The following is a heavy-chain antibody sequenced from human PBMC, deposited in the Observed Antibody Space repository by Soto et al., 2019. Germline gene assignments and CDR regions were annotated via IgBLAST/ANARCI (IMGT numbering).Heavy chain of an antibody. CDR1: GYTFISYY. D-gene: IGHD4-17*01. Sequence: ASVKVSCKASGYTFISYYIHWVRQAPGQGLEWMGIINPSGGSTNYAQKFQGRVTMTRDTSTSTVYLELSGLRSEDTAVYYCARTTTVVSHFDYWGQGTLVSVSS. CDR2: INPSGGST. CDR3: ARTTTVVSHFDY. J-gene: IGHJ4*02. V-gene: IGHV1-46*01.